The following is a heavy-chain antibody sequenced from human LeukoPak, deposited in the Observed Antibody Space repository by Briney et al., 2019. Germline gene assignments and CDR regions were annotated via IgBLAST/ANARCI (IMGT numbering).Heavy chain of an antibody. CDR2: INWNGGST. Sequence: GGSLRFSGAASGFTFDDYGMSGVRQAPGKGLNWVSGINWNGGSTGYADSVKGRFTISRDNAKNSLYLQMNSLRAEDTAVYYCARDRSVTTSFDYWGQGTLVTVSS. V-gene: IGHV3-20*04. J-gene: IGHJ4*02. D-gene: IGHD4-17*01. CDR3: ARDRSVTTSFDY. CDR1: GFTFDDYG.